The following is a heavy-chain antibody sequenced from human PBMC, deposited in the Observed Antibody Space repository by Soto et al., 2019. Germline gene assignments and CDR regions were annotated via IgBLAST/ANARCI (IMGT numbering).Heavy chain of an antibody. Sequence: SETLSLTCTVSGGPLSSGSYYWSWIRQSPGQGLEWIGYIYYSGTTKYNPSLKSRVTISVDTSKNQLSLKLSSVTAADTAVYYCARATYYYDSSGYYGYYFDYWGQGTLVTVSS. V-gene: IGHV4-61*01. CDR2: IYYSGTT. J-gene: IGHJ4*02. CDR1: GGPLSSGSYY. CDR3: ARATYYYDSSGYYGYYFDY. D-gene: IGHD3-22*01.